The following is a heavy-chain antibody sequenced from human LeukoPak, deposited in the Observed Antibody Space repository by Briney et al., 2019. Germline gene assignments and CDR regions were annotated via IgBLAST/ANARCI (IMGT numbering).Heavy chain of an antibody. CDR2: ISGSGSTA. CDR1: GFSFSSYA. Sequence: GGSLRLPCVASGFSFSSYALSWVRRAPGKGLEWVSGISGSGSTAVYTDSVRGRFTVSRDNSKNTLYLQMNSLRDEDTAVYYCAKDALGGSGSYSWGTFDYWGQGTLVTVSS. V-gene: IGHV3-23*01. J-gene: IGHJ4*02. CDR3: AKDALGGSGSYSWGTFDY. D-gene: IGHD3-10*01.